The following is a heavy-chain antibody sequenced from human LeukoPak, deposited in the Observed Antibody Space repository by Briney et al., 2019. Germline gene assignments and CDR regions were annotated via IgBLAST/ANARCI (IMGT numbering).Heavy chain of an antibody. CDR2: ISGSGGST. J-gene: IGHJ4*02. Sequence: GESLKISCAASGFTFSSYAMSWVRQAPGKRLEWVSAISGSGGSTYYADSVKGRFTISRDNSKNTLYLQMNSLRAEDAAVYYCAKEDFWSGPDLLYLDYWGQGTLVTVSS. CDR3: AKEDFWSGPDLLYLDY. V-gene: IGHV3-23*01. D-gene: IGHD3-3*01. CDR1: GFTFSSYA.